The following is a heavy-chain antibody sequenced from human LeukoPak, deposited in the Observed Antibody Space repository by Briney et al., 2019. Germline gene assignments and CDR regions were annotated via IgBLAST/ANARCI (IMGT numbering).Heavy chain of an antibody. CDR2: IYTSEST. J-gene: IGHJ4*02. CDR3: ARGYYDGSGYYPSTLNFDY. V-gene: IGHV4-4*07. D-gene: IGHD3-22*01. CDR1: GGSISSYY. Sequence: SETLSLTCTASGGSISSYYWNWIRQPAGKGLEWIGRIYTSESTNYNPSLKGRVTMSVDTSKNQFSLKLSSVSAADTAVYYCARGYYDGSGYYPSTLNFDYWGQGALVTVSS.